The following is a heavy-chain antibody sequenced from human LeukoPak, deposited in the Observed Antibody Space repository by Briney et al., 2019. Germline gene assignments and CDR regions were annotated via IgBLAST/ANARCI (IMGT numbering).Heavy chain of an antibody. Sequence: GGSLRLSCAASGFIFSGYSMSWVRQAPGKGLEWVAAVSGSGERTYYADSVKGRFIISRETSNNTVSLQMHSLRAEDTAVYYCARHALGSSFYYYIDVWAPGTTVIVSS. D-gene: IGHD3-10*01. CDR1: GFIFSGYS. J-gene: IGHJ6*03. CDR3: ARHALGSSFYYYIDV. V-gene: IGHV3-23*01. CDR2: VSGSGERT.